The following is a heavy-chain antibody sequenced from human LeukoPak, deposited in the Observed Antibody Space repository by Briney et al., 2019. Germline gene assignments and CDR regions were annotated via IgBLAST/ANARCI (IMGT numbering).Heavy chain of an antibody. CDR3: ARDLNDYYGSGSYCDAFDI. J-gene: IGHJ3*02. CDR1: GFTFSSYS. V-gene: IGHV3-21*01. D-gene: IGHD3-10*01. Sequence: GGSLRLSCAASGFTFSSYSMNWVRQAPGKGLEWVSSISSSSSYIYYADSVKGRFTISGDNAKNSLYLQMNSLRAEDTAVYYCARDLNDYYGSGSYCDAFDIWGQGTMVTVSS. CDR2: ISSSSSYI.